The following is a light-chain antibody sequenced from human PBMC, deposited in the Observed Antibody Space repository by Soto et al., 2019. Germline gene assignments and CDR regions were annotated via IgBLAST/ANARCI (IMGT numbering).Light chain of an antibody. CDR1: QSISSW. Sequence: DIQMTQSPSTLSASAGDRVNITCRASQSISSWLAWYQQKPGKAPKLLIYQASSLQSGVPSRFSGSRAGTECTHTISNLQPDDSATYYCQQNNSYSPLTFGGGTKVEIK. V-gene: IGKV1-5*03. CDR2: QAS. CDR3: QQNNSYSPLT. J-gene: IGKJ4*01.